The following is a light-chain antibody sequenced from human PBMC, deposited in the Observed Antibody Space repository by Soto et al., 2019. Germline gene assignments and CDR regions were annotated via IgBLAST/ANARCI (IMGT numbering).Light chain of an antibody. CDR1: QGVTSRY. CDR2: GAS. CDR3: QQYNNWPPT. J-gene: IGKJ1*01. V-gene: IGKV3-15*01. Sequence: EIVLTQSPGTLSLSPGERATLSCRASQGVTSRYLAWYQQKPGQAPSLLILGASTRAAGVPARFSGSGSGTEFTLTISSLQSEDFAVYYCQQYNNWPPTFGQGTKVDI.